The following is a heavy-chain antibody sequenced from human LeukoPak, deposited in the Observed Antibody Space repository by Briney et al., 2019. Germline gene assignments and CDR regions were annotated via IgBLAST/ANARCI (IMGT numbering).Heavy chain of an antibody. CDR3: ARKGCSSTSCSFDY. CDR2: IYYSGST. J-gene: IGHJ4*02. Sequence: PSETLSLTCTVSGGSISSYYWSWIRQPPGKGLEWIGYIYYSGSTNYNPSLKSRVTISVDTSKNQFSLKLSSVTAADTAVYYCARKGCSSTSCSFDYWGQGTLVTVSS. CDR1: GGSISSYY. D-gene: IGHD2-2*01. V-gene: IGHV4-59*08.